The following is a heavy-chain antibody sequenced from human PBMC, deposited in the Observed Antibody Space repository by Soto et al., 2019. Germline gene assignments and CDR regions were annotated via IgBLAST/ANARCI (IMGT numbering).Heavy chain of an antibody. D-gene: IGHD3-3*01. V-gene: IGHV1-8*01. CDR3: AAGNRGYDFWSGYYTDYYYYYMDV. J-gene: IGHJ6*03. CDR1: GYAFTSYD. Sequence: ASVKVSCKASGYAFTSYDINWVRQATGQGLEWMGWMNPNSGNTGYAQKFQGRVTMTRNTSISTAYMELSSLRSEDTAVYYCAAGNRGYDFWSGYYTDYYYYYMDVWGKGITVTVS. CDR2: MNPNSGNT.